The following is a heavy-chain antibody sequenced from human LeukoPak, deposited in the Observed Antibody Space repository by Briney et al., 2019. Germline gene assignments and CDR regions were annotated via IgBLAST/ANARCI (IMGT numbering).Heavy chain of an antibody. CDR3: AKAVYSSGWYSPAYFDY. V-gene: IGHV3-9*01. D-gene: IGHD6-19*01. J-gene: IGHJ4*02. CDR1: GFTFDDYA. Sequence: PGRSLRLSCAASGFTFDDYAMHWVRQAPGKGLEGVSGISWNSGSIGYADSVKGRFTISRDNAKNSLYLQMNSLRAEDTALYYCAKAVYSSGWYSPAYFDYWGQGTLVTVSS. CDR2: ISWNSGSI.